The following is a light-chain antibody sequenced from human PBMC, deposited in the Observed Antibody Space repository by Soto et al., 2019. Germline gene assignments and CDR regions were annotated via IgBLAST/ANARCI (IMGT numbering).Light chain of an antibody. CDR3: QQYSNWPLT. V-gene: IGKV1-17*01. CDR1: QGIRND. J-gene: IGKJ4*01. CDR2: AAS. Sequence: DIQLTQSPSSLSASVGDSVTITCRASQGIRNDLGWYQQKPGKAPKLLIYAASSLQSGVPSTLSGSGSGTEFTLTISSLQSEDLAVYDCQQYSNWPLTFGGGTKVDIK.